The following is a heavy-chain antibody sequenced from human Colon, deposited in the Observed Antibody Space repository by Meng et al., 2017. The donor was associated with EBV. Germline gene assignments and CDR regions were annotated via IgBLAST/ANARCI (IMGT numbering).Heavy chain of an antibody. Sequence: QVQLQESGPGLVKPSQTLSLTCTVSGGSISSGGFYWSWIRQHPGKGLEWIGYIYYSGSTYYNPSLRSRVAISIDTSKNQFSLKLTSVTAADTAVYFCARTNYGDYNWFDPWGQGTLGNVSS. CDR2: IYYSGST. D-gene: IGHD4-17*01. J-gene: IGHJ5*02. CDR3: ARTNYGDYNWFDP. CDR1: GGSISSGGFY. V-gene: IGHV4-31*03.